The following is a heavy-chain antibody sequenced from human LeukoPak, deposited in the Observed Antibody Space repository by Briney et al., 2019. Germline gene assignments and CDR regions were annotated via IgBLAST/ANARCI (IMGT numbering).Heavy chain of an antibody. D-gene: IGHD2-15*01. CDR1: GLTLSTYW. J-gene: IGHJ4*02. CDR3: ARPYCSSDTCYSPPDY. Sequence: GGSLRLSCAASGLTLSTYWVHWVRQAPGKGLVWVSHISRDGSNTSYADSVRGRFTISRDNAKNTVYLQMNSLRAEDTAVYYCARPYCSSDTCYSPPDYWGQGTLVTVSS. CDR2: ISRDGSNT. V-gene: IGHV3-74*01.